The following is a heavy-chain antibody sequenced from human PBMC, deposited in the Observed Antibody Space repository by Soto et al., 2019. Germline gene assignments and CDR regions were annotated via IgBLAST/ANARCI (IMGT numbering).Heavy chain of an antibody. CDR1: GGSTSSSLYQ. Sequence: PSETLSLTCTVSGGSTSSSLYQWVWIRQPPGKGLEWIGYIYDSESAYYNPSLKSRVTISMDTSKNHFAMRLSSVTDADTAVYYCARASSSSSAADYWGQGTLVTVSS. D-gene: IGHD6-6*01. V-gene: IGHV4-31*03. CDR3: ARASSSSSAADY. CDR2: IYDSESA. J-gene: IGHJ4*02.